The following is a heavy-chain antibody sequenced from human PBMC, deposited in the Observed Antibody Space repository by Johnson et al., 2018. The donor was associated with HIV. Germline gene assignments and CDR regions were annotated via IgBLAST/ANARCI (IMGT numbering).Heavy chain of an antibody. CDR2: ISWNSGSI. CDR3: AKYDNIAAPPYDAFDI. CDR1: GFTFDDYA. V-gene: IGHV3-9*01. Sequence: VQVVESGGGLVQPGRSLRLSCAASGFTFDDYAMHWVRQAPGKGLEWVSGISWNSGSIGYADAGKGRCTISRDTSKNTLYLPMNSLRAEDTAVYYCAKYDNIAAPPYDAFDIWGQGTMVTVSS. D-gene: IGHD6-6*01. J-gene: IGHJ3*02.